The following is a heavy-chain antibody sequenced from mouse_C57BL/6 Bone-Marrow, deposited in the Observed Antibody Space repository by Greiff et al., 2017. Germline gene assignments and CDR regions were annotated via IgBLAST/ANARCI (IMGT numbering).Heavy chain of an antibody. Sequence: VQLQQPGAELVKPGASVKMSCKASGYTFTSYWITWVKQRPGQGLEWIGDIYPGSGSTNYNEKFKSKATLTVDTSSSTAYMQLSSLTSEDSAVYYCARQDYYGSSYDYAMDYWGQGTSVTVSS. V-gene: IGHV1-55*01. CDR1: GYTFTSYW. CDR2: IYPGSGST. J-gene: IGHJ4*01. CDR3: ARQDYYGSSYDYAMDY. D-gene: IGHD1-1*01.